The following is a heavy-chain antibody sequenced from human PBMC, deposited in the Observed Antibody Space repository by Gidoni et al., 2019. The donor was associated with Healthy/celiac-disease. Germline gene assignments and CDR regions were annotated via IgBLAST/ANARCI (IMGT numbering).Heavy chain of an antibody. Sequence: EVQLVESGGGLVQPGRSLRLSCTASGFTFGDYAMSWFRQAPGKGLEWVGFIRSKAYGGTTEYAASVKGRFTISRDDSKSIAYLQMNSLKTEDTAVYYCTRAVAGRKNWFDPWGQGTLVTVSS. CDR1: GFTFGDYA. V-gene: IGHV3-49*03. CDR3: TRAVAGRKNWFDP. CDR2: IRSKAYGGTT. D-gene: IGHD6-19*01. J-gene: IGHJ5*02.